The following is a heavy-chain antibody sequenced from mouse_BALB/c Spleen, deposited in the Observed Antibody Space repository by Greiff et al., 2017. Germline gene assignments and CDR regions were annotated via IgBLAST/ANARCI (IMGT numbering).Heavy chain of an antibody. CDR3: TMGTTNEY. CDR2: IYPSDSNT. D-gene: IGHD2-13*01. CDR1: GYSFTSYW. Sequence: QVQLQQPGAELVRPGASVKLSCKASGYSFTSYWINWVKQRPGQGLEWIGNIYPSDSNTNYNQKFKDKATLTVDKSSSTAYMQLSSPTSEDSAVYYCTMGTTNEYWGQGTTLTVSS. V-gene: IGHV1-69*02. J-gene: IGHJ2*01.